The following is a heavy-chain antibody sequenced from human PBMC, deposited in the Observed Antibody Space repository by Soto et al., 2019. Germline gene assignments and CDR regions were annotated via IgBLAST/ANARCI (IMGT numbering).Heavy chain of an antibody. CDR3: ARGPDELGLGGGYYYYGMDV. CDR2: IIPIFGTA. J-gene: IGHJ6*02. V-gene: IGHV1-69*01. CDR1: GGTFSSYA. D-gene: IGHD7-27*01. Sequence: QVQLVQSGAEVKKPGSSVKVSCKASGGTFSSYAISWVRQAPGQGLEWMGGIIPIFGTANYAQKFQGRVTITADESTSTAYMELSSLRSEDTAVYYCARGPDELGLGGGYYYYGMDVSCQGTTVTVSS.